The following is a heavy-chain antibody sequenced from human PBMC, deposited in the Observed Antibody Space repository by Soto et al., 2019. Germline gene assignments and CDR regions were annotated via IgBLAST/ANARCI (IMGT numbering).Heavy chain of an antibody. Sequence: GASVKVSCKASGYTFSTYGINWVRQAPGQGPEWMGWISAHNGNTNYAQKFQGRVTMTTDSSTSTAYMDLRSLRSDDTALYYCARDSSGYLGLSYWGQGTLVTVSS. V-gene: IGHV1-18*04. J-gene: IGHJ4*02. D-gene: IGHD3-22*01. CDR3: ARDSSGYLGLSY. CDR2: ISAHNGNT. CDR1: GYTFSTYG.